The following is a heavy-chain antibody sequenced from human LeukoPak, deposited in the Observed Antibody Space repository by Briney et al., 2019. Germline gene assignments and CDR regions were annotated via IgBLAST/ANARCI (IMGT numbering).Heavy chain of an antibody. Sequence: SETLSLTCAVYGGTFSGYYWSWIRQPPGKGLEWIGEINHSGSTNYNPSLKSRVTISVDTFKNQFSLKLSSVTAADTAVYYCARGLRYYDILTGPKTYYYGMDVWGQGTTVTVSS. CDR1: GGTFSGYY. V-gene: IGHV4-34*01. D-gene: IGHD3-9*01. CDR2: INHSGST. CDR3: ARGLRYYDILTGPKTYYYGMDV. J-gene: IGHJ6*02.